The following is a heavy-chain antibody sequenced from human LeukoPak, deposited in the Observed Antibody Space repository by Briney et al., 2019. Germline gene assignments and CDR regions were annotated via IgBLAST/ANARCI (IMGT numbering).Heavy chain of an antibody. V-gene: IGHV3-64*01. D-gene: IGHD4-17*01. J-gene: IGHJ4*02. CDR3: ARDRTEDYGDYHFDY. CDR2: ISSNGGST. CDR1: GFTFSSYA. Sequence: GGSLRLSCAASGFTFSSYAMHWVRQAPGKGLEYVSAISSNGGSTYYANSVKGRFTISRDNSKNTLYLQMGSLRAEDMAVYYCARDRTEDYGDYHFDYWGQGTLVTVSS.